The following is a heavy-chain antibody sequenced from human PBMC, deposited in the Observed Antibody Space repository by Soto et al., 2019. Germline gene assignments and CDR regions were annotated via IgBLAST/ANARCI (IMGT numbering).Heavy chain of an antibody. CDR2: ISYDGSNK. Sequence: GGSLRLSCAASGFTFSSYGMHWVRQAPGKGLEWVAVISYDGSNKYYADSVKGRFTISRDNSKNTLYLQMTSLRAEDTAVYYCAKTGYSSSYWYFQHWGQGTRVTSPQ. D-gene: IGHD6-13*01. CDR1: GFTFSSYG. J-gene: IGHJ1*01. CDR3: AKTGYSSSYWYFQH. V-gene: IGHV3-30*18.